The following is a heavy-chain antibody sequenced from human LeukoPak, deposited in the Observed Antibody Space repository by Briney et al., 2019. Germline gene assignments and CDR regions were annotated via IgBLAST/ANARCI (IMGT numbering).Heavy chain of an antibody. CDR3: ARADWDLYYFDY. J-gene: IGHJ4*02. V-gene: IGHV3-21*01. Sequence: GGSLRLSCAASGFTFSSYSMNWVRQAAGKGLEWVSSISSSSSYIYYADSVKGRFTISRDNAKNSLYLQMNSLRAEDTAVYYCARADWDLYYFDYWGQGTLVTVSS. CDR1: GFTFSSYS. CDR2: ISSSSSYI. D-gene: IGHD3/OR15-3a*01.